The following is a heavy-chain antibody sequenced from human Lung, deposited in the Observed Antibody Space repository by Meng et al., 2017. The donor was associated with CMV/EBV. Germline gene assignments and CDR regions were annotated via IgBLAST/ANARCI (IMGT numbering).Heavy chain of an antibody. CDR3: ASIAAAGDTPFDY. Sequence: SXTXSLXCAVYGGSFSGYYWSWIRQPPGKGLEWIGEINHSGSTNYNPSLKSRVTISVDTSKNQFSLKLSSVTAADTAVYYCASIAAAGDTPFDYWSQGTLVTVSS. D-gene: IGHD6-13*01. CDR2: INHSGST. CDR1: GGSFSGYY. V-gene: IGHV4-34*01. J-gene: IGHJ4*02.